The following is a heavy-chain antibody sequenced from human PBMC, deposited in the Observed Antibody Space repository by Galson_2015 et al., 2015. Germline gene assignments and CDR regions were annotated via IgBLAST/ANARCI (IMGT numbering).Heavy chain of an antibody. J-gene: IGHJ5*02. V-gene: IGHV2-5*02. Sequence: PALVKPTQTLTLTCTFSGFSLSTSGVGVGWIRQPPGKALEWLALIYWDDDKRYSPSLKSRLTITKDTSKNQVVLTMTNMDPVDTATYYCAHRRVRGGDYYYGSGSYWRFDPWGQGTLVTVSS. CDR1: GFSLSTSGVG. CDR2: IYWDDDK. CDR3: AHRRVRGGDYYYGSGSYWRFDP. D-gene: IGHD3-10*01.